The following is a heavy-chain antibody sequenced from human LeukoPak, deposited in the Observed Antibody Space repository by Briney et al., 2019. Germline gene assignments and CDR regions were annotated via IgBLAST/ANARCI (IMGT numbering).Heavy chain of an antibody. Sequence: SGTLSPTCAVSGGSISSSNWWSWVRQPPGKGLEWIGEIYHSGSTNYNPSLKSRVTISVDKSKNQFSLKLSSVTAADTAVYYCARYGSGSYYKAGYFDYWGRGTLVTVSS. CDR3: ARYGSGSYYKAGYFDY. CDR1: GGSISSSNW. CDR2: IYHSGST. J-gene: IGHJ4*02. D-gene: IGHD3-10*01. V-gene: IGHV4-4*02.